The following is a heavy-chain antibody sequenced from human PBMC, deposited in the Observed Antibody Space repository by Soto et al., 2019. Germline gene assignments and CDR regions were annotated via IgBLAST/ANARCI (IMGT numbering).Heavy chain of an antibody. J-gene: IGHJ5*02. Sequence: SSETLSLTCTVSGDSISSYYWSWIRQPPGKGLEWIGYIYYSGSTNYNPSLKSRVTISVDTSKNQFSLKLSSVTAADTAVYYCARGYYDSSGPNWFDPWGQGTLVTVSS. V-gene: IGHV4-59*08. CDR1: GDSISSYY. CDR2: IYYSGST. CDR3: ARGYYDSSGPNWFDP. D-gene: IGHD3-22*01.